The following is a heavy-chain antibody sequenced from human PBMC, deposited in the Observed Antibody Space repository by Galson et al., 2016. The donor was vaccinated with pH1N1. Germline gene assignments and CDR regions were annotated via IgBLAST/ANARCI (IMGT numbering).Heavy chain of an antibody. CDR3: ARLVRGSYPDPLYYFDF. Sequence: TLSLTCSVSGGSISVGDYYWSWIRQHPGKGLEWIGYIYHSGSTHYNPSLKSRVTISVDTSKNQFSLKLNSVTAADTAVYFCARLVRGSYPDPLYYFDFWGQGTLVTVSS. V-gene: IGHV4-30-4*08. CDR2: IYHSGST. CDR1: GGSISVGDYY. D-gene: IGHD1-26*01. J-gene: IGHJ4*02.